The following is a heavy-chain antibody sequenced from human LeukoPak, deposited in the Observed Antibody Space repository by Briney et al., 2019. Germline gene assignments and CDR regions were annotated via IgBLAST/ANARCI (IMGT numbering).Heavy chain of an antibody. D-gene: IGHD1-14*01. CDR1: GFTFSSYG. CDR2: ISYDGSNK. Sequence: PGGSLRLSCAASGFTFSSYGMHWVRQAPGKGLEWVAVISYDGSNKYYADSVKGRFTISRDNSKNTLYLQMNSLRDEDTAVYYCARVNQKRGFDYWGQGTLVTVSS. V-gene: IGHV3-30*03. J-gene: IGHJ4*02. CDR3: ARVNQKRGFDY.